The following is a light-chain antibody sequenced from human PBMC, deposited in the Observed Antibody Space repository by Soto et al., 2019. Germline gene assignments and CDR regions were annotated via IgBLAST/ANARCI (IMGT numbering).Light chain of an antibody. Sequence: IVVTLSPCTLSLSPGERATLSCRASQSVSSSYLAWYQQKPGQAPRLLIYGASSRATGIPDRFSGSGSGTDFTLTISRLEPEDFAVYYCQQYGSSPQTFGQGTKVDIK. J-gene: IGKJ1*01. CDR1: QSVSSSY. CDR3: QQYGSSPQT. CDR2: GAS. V-gene: IGKV3-20*01.